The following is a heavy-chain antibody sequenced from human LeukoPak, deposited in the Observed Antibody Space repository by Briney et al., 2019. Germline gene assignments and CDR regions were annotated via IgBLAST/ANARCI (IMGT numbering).Heavy chain of an antibody. CDR2: ISSSGSTI. J-gene: IGHJ5*02. D-gene: IGHD6-19*01. CDR1: GFTFSSYE. CDR3: ARAVAGPPHYDA. V-gene: IGHV3-48*03. Sequence: PGGSLRLSCAASGFTFSSYEMNWVRQAPGKGLEWVSYISSSGSTIYYADSVKGRFTISRDNAKNSLYLQMNSLRAEDTAVYYCARAVAGPPHYDAWGQGTLVTVSS.